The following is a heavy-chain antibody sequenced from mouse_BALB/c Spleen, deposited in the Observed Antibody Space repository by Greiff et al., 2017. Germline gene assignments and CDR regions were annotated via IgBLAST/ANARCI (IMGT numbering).Heavy chain of an antibody. V-gene: IGHV5-6-5*01. CDR3: ARPGWDEEDDYAMDY. Sequence: EVKLMESGGGLVKPGGSLKLSCAASGFTFSSYAMSWVRQTPEKRLEWVASISSGGSTYYPDSVKGRFTISRDNARNILYLQMSSLRSEDTAMYYCARPGWDEEDDYAMDYWGQVTSVTVSS. CDR2: ISSGGST. J-gene: IGHJ4*01. D-gene: IGHD4-1*01. CDR1: GFTFSSYA.